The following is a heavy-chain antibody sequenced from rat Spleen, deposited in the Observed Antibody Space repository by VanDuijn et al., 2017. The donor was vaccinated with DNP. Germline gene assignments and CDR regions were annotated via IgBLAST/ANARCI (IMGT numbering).Heavy chain of an antibody. V-gene: IGHV1-57*01. CDR1: GYTFSSYS. Sequence: QVQLQQSGAELAKPGSSMKISCKASGYTFSSYSIHWIKQTTGQALEWAGYIAPGSGNTQYNEKFRDKATLTVDKSSSTAYMQLSSLTPVDTAVYYCARVSNSAYGYTLDVWGQGTSVTVSS. CDR3: ARVSNSAYGYTLDV. D-gene: IGHD4-3*01. CDR2: IAPGSGNT. J-gene: IGHJ4*01.